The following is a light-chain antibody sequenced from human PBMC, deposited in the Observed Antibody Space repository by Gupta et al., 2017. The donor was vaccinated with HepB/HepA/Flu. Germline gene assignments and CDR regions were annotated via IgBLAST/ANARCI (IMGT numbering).Light chain of an antibody. CDR3: LHSTNYPLT. CDR1: QDINSY. V-gene: IGKV1-9*01. CDR2: SAS. Sequence: DIQLTQSPSFLSASVGDRVTITCRASQDINSYLVWYQLKPGTAPKLLIYSASSLQSGVPSRFSGRGSGTEFTLTISSLQPEDFATYSCLHSTNYPLTFGGGTQLEVK. J-gene: IGKJ4*01.